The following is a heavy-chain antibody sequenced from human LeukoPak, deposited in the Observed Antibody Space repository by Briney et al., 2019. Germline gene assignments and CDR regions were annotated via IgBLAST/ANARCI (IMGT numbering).Heavy chain of an antibody. D-gene: IGHD3-16*01. V-gene: IGHV4-34*01. Sequence: SETLSLTCAVYGGSFSGYYWSWIRQPPGKGLEWIGEINHSGSTNYNPSLKSRVTISVDPSKNQFSLKLRSVTAADTAVYYCARVGAYYDYVWGSYSLCFDYWGQGTLVTVSS. J-gene: IGHJ4*02. CDR3: ARVGAYYDYVWGSYSLCFDY. CDR2: INHSGST. CDR1: GGSFSGYY.